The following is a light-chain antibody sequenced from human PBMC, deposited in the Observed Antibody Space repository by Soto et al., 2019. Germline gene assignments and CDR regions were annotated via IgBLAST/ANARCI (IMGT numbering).Light chain of an antibody. J-gene: IGKJ1*01. CDR3: QQYNRYSGM. V-gene: IGKV1-5*01. Sequence: DIQITQSPLTLSASIGDRVTITCRASQSINNWLAWYQQKPGKPPKLLLYGAPSRDSGVPPRFSGSGSGTEFTLTISSLQPDDFATYYCQQYNRYSGMFGQGTKVEVK. CDR2: GAP. CDR1: QSINNW.